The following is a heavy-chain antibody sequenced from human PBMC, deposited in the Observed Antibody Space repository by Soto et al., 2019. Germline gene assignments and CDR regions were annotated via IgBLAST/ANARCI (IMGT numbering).Heavy chain of an antibody. Sequence: QVQLVQSGAEVKKPGASVKVSCKASGYTFTSYDINWVRQATGQGLEWMGWMNPNSGNTGYAQKFQGRVTMXRXXSISTAYMELSSLRSDDTAVYYCARTTGAGGSCRPWGQGTLVTVSS. V-gene: IGHV1-8*01. CDR2: MNPNSGNT. CDR1: GYTFTSYD. J-gene: IGHJ5*02. D-gene: IGHD2-15*01. CDR3: ARTTGAGGSCRP.